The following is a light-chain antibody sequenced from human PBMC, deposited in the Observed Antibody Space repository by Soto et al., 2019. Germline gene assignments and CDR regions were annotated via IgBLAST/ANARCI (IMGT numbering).Light chain of an antibody. CDR3: QQYNSYPYT. J-gene: IGKJ2*01. Sequence: DIQMTQSPSTLSASVGDRVTIACRASQSISTWLAWYQQKPGKAPKLLIYKASSLESGVPSTFSGSGSGTDFTLTISSLQPDDFATYYCQQYNSYPYTFGQGTKLEIK. V-gene: IGKV1-5*03. CDR2: KAS. CDR1: QSISTW.